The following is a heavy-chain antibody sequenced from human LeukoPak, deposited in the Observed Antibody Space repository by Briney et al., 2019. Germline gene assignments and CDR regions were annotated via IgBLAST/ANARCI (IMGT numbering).Heavy chain of an antibody. D-gene: IGHD2-15*01. CDR2: IYHSGST. CDR3: ARDLLPGGY. J-gene: IGHJ4*02. V-gene: IGHV4-38-2*02. CDR1: GYSISSGYY. Sequence: SETLSLTCTVSGYSISSGYYWGWIRQPPGKGLEWIGSIYHSGSTYYNPSLKSRVTISVDTSKNQFSLKLSSVTAADTAVYYCARDLLPGGYWGQGTLVTVSS.